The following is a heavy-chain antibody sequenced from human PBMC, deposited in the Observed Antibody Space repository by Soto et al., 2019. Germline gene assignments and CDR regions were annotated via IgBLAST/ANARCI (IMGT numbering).Heavy chain of an antibody. CDR1: GYTFTSYG. Sequence: GASVKVSCKASGYTFTSYGISWVRQAPGQGLEWMGWISAYNGNTNYAQKLQGRVTMTTDTATSTAYMELRSLRSDDTAVYYCARDGYYDSSDDGDAFDIWGPGTMVTV. CDR3: ARDGYYDSSDDGDAFDI. J-gene: IGHJ3*02. V-gene: IGHV1-18*01. D-gene: IGHD3-22*01. CDR2: ISAYNGNT.